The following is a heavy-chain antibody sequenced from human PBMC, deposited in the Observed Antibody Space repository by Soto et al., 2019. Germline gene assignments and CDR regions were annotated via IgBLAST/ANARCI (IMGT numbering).Heavy chain of an antibody. D-gene: IGHD5-18*01. Sequence: SETLSLTGTVSGGSISRYYWSWIRQPPGKGLEWIGYIYYSGSTNYNPSLKSRVTISVDTSKNQFSLKLSSVTAADTAVYYCARDKGYSYGYGRYFDYWGQGTLVTVSS. V-gene: IGHV4-59*01. CDR1: GGSISRYY. J-gene: IGHJ4*02. CDR3: ARDKGYSYGYGRYFDY. CDR2: IYYSGST.